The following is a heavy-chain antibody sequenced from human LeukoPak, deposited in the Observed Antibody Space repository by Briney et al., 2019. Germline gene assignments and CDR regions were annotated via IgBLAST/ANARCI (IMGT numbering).Heavy chain of an antibody. J-gene: IGHJ4*02. V-gene: IGHV4-4*07. CDR3: ARLRGGRGFCSSTSCYVFDY. CDR1: GGSISSYY. CDR2: IYTSGST. D-gene: IGHD2-2*01. Sequence: SETLSLTCTVSGGSISSYYWSWIRQPAPKGLEWIGRIYTSGSTNYNPSLKSRVTMSVDTSKNQFSLKLSSVTAADTAVYYCARLRGGRGFCSSTSCYVFDYWGQGTLVTVSS.